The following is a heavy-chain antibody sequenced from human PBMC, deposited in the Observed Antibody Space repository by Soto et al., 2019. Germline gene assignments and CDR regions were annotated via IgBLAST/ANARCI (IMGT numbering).Heavy chain of an antibody. CDR3: AKSWSGSHGAFDM. V-gene: IGHV3-30*18. Sequence: QVQLVESGGGVVQPGRSLRLSCAASGVILSTYGMHWVRQAPGKGLEWVAVISYDGSNQYYEDSVKGRFTISRDNSKNTLYLQMNSLRVEDTAVYYCAKSWSGSHGAFDMWGQGTMVTVSA. CDR2: ISYDGSNQ. CDR1: GVILSTYG. J-gene: IGHJ3*02. D-gene: IGHD2-8*02.